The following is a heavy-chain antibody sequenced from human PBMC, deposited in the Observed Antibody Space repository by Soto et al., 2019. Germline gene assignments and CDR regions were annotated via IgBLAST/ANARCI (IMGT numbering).Heavy chain of an antibody. V-gene: IGHV4-34*01. D-gene: IGHD6-19*01. CDR2: INHSGST. CDR3: ARGGSGWYYFDY. J-gene: IGHJ4*02. CDR1: GGSFSGYY. Sequence: SETLSLTCAVYGGSFSGYYWSWIRQPPGKGLEWIGEINHSGSTNYNPSLKSRVTISVDPSKNQFSLKLSSVTAADTAVYSWARGGSGWYYFDYWGQGTLVTVSS.